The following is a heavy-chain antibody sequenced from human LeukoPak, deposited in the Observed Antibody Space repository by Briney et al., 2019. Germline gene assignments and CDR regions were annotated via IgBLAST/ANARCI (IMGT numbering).Heavy chain of an antibody. J-gene: IGHJ6*02. CDR2: ISAYNGNT. CDR3: ARARRISGSYYTNYYGMDV. D-gene: IGHD3-10*01. CDR1: GYTFTTYG. Sequence: ASVKVSCKASGYTFTTYGISWVRQAPGQGLEWMGWISAYNGNTNYAQKLQGRVTMTTDTSTSTAYMELRSLRSDGTAVYYCARARRISGSYYTNYYGMDVWGQGTTVTVSS. V-gene: IGHV1-18*01.